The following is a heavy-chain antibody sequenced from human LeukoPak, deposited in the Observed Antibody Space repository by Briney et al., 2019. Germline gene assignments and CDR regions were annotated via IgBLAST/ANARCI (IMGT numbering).Heavy chain of an antibody. J-gene: IGHJ4*02. CDR3: AREYTLYRSGWFLDY. Sequence: SETLSLTCTVSGDSSSNSIYYRGWIRQPPGRGLDWIGSIDYSGSTYYNPSLKSRATISIDMSKNQFSLKLNSVTAADTAVYYCAREYTLYRSGWFLDYWGQGTVVTVSS. CDR2: IDYSGST. CDR1: GDSSSNSIYY. D-gene: IGHD6-19*01. V-gene: IGHV4-39*07.